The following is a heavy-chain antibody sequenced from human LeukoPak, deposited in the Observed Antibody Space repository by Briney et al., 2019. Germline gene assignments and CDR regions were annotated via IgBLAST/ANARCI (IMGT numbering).Heavy chain of an antibody. V-gene: IGHV1-8*01. Sequence: GASVKVCCDASGYTFTSYDINWVRQATGQGLEWMGWMNPNSGNTGYAQKFQGRIIVSRNTSISTAYMELSSLTSEDTAIYYCARIAAAGNRRLNYWGQGTLVTVAS. D-gene: IGHD6-13*01. J-gene: IGHJ4*02. CDR2: MNPNSGNT. CDR1: GYTFTSYD. CDR3: ARIAAAGNRRLNY.